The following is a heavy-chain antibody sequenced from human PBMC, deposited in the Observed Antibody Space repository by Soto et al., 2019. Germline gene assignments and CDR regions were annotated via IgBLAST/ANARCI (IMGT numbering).Heavy chain of an antibody. CDR2: ISSYGGST. J-gene: IGHJ4*02. D-gene: IGHD3-22*01. CDR3: ARDPDSSGYYYCDY. CDR1: GFTFSSYA. Sequence: EVQLVESGGGLVQPGGSLRLSCAASGFTFSSYAMHWVRQAPGKGLEYVSAISSYGGSTYYANSVKGRFTISRDNSKNTLYLQMGSLRAEDMAVYYCARDPDSSGYYYCDYGGQGTLVPVSS. V-gene: IGHV3-64*01.